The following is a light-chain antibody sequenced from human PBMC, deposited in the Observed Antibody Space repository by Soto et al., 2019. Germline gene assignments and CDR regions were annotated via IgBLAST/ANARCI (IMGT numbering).Light chain of an antibody. CDR1: QGISSA. Sequence: AIQLTQSPSSLSASVGDRVTITWRASQGISSALAWYQQKPGKPPKLLIYDASNLESGVPSRFSGSGSGTDFTLTISSLQPEDFATYYCQQFNNYPHAFGQGTKLEVK. J-gene: IGKJ2*01. CDR3: QQFNNYPHA. V-gene: IGKV1D-13*01. CDR2: DAS.